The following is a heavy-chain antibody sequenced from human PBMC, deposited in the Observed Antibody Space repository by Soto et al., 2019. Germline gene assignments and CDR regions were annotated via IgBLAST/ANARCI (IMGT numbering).Heavy chain of an antibody. J-gene: IGHJ4*02. CDR3: AKRGSYDSSGYYFDD. CDR1: GFTFSSYA. D-gene: IGHD3-22*01. CDR2: ISGSGGST. Sequence: TGGSLRLSCAASGFTFSSYAMSWVRQAPGKGLEWVSAISGSGGSTYYADSVKGRFTISRDNSKNTLYLQMNSLRAEDTAVYYCAKRGSYDSSGYYFDDWGQGTLVTVS. V-gene: IGHV3-23*01.